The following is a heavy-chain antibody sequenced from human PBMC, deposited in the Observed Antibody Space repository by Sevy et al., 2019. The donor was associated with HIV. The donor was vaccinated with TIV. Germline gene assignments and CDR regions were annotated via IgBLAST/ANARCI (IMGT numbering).Heavy chain of an antibody. J-gene: IGHJ4*02. D-gene: IGHD2-8*01. Sequence: GGSLRLSCTASGFAFNDYSMSWIRQAPGKGLEWVATLSFGCGKINYTDSVKGRFTISRVNSKNSVYLQMDNLRVEDTALYYCAREGCTRPRDYWGQGTRVTVSS. CDR3: AREGCTRPRDY. CDR2: LSFGCGKI. CDR1: GFAFNDYS. V-gene: IGHV3-23*01.